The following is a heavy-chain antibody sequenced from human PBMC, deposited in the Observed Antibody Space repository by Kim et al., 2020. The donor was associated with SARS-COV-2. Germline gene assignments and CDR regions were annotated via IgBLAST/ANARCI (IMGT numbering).Heavy chain of an antibody. CDR3: ARHPRKTWIQLWSIDY. J-gene: IGHJ4*02. Sequence: SLKSRVAISVDASKNQFSLKLSSVTAADTAVYYFARHPRKTWIQLWSIDYWGQGTLVTVSS. V-gene: IGHV4-59*08. D-gene: IGHD5-18*01.